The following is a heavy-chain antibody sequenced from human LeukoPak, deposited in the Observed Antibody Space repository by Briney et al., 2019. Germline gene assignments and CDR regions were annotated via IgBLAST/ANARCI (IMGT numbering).Heavy chain of an antibody. D-gene: IGHD6-25*01. CDR2: GSVSGNST. V-gene: IGHV3-23*01. J-gene: IGHJ6*03. CDR1: GFTFSSYA. Sequence: GGSLRLSCAVSGFTFSSYAMTWVRQAPGKGVEWVAAGSVSGNSTYYADSVKGRFTISRDNSRNTLYLQVNSLRAEDTAVYFCAKDLHGFWDYYMDVWGKGTTVAVSS. CDR3: AKDLHGFWDYYMDV.